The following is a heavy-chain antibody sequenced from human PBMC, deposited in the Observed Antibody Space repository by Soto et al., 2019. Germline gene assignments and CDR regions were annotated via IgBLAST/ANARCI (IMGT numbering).Heavy chain of an antibody. J-gene: IGHJ4*02. V-gene: IGHV4-59*01. D-gene: IGHD3-3*01. CDR2: IYYSGST. Sequence: SETLSLTCTVSGGSISSYYWSWIRQPPGKGLEWIGYIYYSGSTNYNPSLKSRVTISVDTSKNQFSLKLSSVTAADTAVYYCARAEPPIRFLEWLYFDYWGQGTLVTVSS. CDR3: ARAEPPIRFLEWLYFDY. CDR1: GGSISSYY.